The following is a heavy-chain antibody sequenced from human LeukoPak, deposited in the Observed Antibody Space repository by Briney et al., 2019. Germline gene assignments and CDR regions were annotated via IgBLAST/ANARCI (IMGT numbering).Heavy chain of an antibody. CDR3: ARDMGLGYSTGYHNIIQGLDV. J-gene: IGHJ6*02. Sequence: SETLSLTCAVYGGSFSGYYWSWIRQPPGKGLEWIGEINHSGSTNYNPSLKSRVTISVDTSKNQFSLKLSSVTAADTAVYYCARDMGLGYSTGYHNIIQGLDVWGQGTTVTVSS. V-gene: IGHV4-34*01. CDR2: INHSGST. CDR1: GGSFSGYY. D-gene: IGHD5-18*01.